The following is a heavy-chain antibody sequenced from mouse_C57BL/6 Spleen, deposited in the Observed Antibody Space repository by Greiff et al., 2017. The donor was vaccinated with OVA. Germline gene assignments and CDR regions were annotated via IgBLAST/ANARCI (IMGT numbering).Heavy chain of an antibody. CDR1: GYTFTDYY. V-gene: IGHV1-26*01. CDR3: AREGYCYGKAY. Sequence: EVQLQQSGPELVKPGASVKISCKASGYTFTDYYMNWVKQSHGKSLEWIGDINPNNGGTSYNQKLKGKATLTVDKSSSTAYMELRSLTSEDSAVDYCAREGYCYGKAYWGQGTLVTVSA. J-gene: IGHJ3*01. CDR2: INPNNGGT. D-gene: IGHD1-1*01.